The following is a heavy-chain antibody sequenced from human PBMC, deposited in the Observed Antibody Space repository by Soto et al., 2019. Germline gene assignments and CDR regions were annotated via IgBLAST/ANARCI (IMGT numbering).Heavy chain of an antibody. CDR3: AREGYYGSGSYNPRDMDV. Sequence: SVKVSCKASGGTFSSYAISWVRQAPGQGLEWMGGIIPIFGTANYAQKVQGRVTMTTDTSTSTAYMELRSLRSDDTAVYYCAREGYYGSGSYNPRDMDVWGQGTTVTVSS. CDR1: GGTFSSYA. CDR2: IIPIFGTA. V-gene: IGHV1-69*05. J-gene: IGHJ6*02. D-gene: IGHD3-10*01.